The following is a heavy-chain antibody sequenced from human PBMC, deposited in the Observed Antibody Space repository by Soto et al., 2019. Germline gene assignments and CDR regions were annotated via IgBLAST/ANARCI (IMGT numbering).Heavy chain of an antibody. CDR3: ARVSLYYYDSSGYYPWAFDI. CDR1: GGSISSGGYY. D-gene: IGHD3-22*01. CDR2: IYYSGST. J-gene: IGHJ3*02. V-gene: IGHV4-31*03. Sequence: SETLSLTCTVSGGSISSGGYYWSWIRQHPGKGLEWIGYIYYSGSTYYNPSLKSRVTISVDTSKNQFSLKLSSVTAADTAVYYCARVSLYYYDSSGYYPWAFDIWGQGTMVTVSS.